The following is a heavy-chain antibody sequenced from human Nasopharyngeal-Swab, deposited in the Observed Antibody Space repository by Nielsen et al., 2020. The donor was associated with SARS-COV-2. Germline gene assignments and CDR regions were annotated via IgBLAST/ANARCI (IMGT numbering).Heavy chain of an antibody. D-gene: IGHD3-22*01. CDR3: ARPGYDSSGYTSYFDY. Sequence: PGKGLEWIGSIYYSGSTYYNPSLKSRVTISVDTSKNQFSLKLSSVTAADTAGYYCARPGYDSSGYTSYFDYWGQGTLVTVSS. CDR2: IYYSGST. J-gene: IGHJ4*02. V-gene: IGHV4-39*01.